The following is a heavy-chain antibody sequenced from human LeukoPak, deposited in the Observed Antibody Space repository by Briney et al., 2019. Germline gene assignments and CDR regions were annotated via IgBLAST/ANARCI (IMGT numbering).Heavy chain of an antibody. CDR2: IYYSGST. Sequence: PSETLSLTCTVSGGSISSYYWSWIRQPPGKGLEWIGYIYYSGSTNYNPSLKSRVTISVDTSKNQFSLKLSSVTAADTAVFYCARHALGSSSWYSFDYWGQGTLVTVSS. CDR1: GGSISSYY. CDR3: ARHALGSSSWYSFDY. J-gene: IGHJ4*02. V-gene: IGHV4-59*08. D-gene: IGHD6-13*01.